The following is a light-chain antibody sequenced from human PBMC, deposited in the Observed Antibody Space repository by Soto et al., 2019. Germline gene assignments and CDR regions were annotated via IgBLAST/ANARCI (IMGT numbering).Light chain of an antibody. CDR1: QSVGSD. V-gene: IGKV3-15*01. Sequence: EIVITQSPATLSVSPGERATLSCRASQSVGSDLAWYQQKPGQSPRLLIHGASTRATGFPARFSGSGSGTDFTLNISRLQSEDFAVYYCQQYDNWPWTVGQGTQVEIK. J-gene: IGKJ1*01. CDR3: QQYDNWPWT. CDR2: GAS.